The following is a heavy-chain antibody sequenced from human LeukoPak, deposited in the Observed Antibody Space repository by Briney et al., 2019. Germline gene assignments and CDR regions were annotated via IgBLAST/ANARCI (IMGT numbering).Heavy chain of an antibody. CDR1: RFNFNNYG. CDR3: AREYNWNHEDAFDI. Sequence: AGGSLRLSCAAPRFNFNNYGMHWVRQAPGKGLEWVSYISSSSSTIYYADSVKGRFTISRDNAKNSLFLQMNSLRAEDTAVYYCAREYNWNHEDAFDIWGLGTMVTVSS. CDR2: ISSSSSTI. V-gene: IGHV3-48*04. J-gene: IGHJ3*02. D-gene: IGHD1-14*01.